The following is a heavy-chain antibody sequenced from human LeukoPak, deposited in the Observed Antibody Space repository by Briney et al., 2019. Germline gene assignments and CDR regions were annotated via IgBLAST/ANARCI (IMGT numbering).Heavy chain of an antibody. V-gene: IGHV3-49*04. J-gene: IGHJ5*02. Sequence: GGSLRLSCRASGFTFRDYGMTWVRQAPGKGLQWIGFIRSQEFGGTTEHATSLEGRFTISRDDSKSIAYLQMNSLKTEDTAVYYCARVLVTMVRGVIDWVDPWGQGTLVTVSS. CDR3: ARVLVTMVRGVIDWVDP. D-gene: IGHD3-10*01. CDR1: GFTFRDYG. CDR2: IRSQEFGGTT.